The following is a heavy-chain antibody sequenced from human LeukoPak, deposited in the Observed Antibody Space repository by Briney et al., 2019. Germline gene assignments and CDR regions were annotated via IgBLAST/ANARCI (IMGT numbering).Heavy chain of an antibody. CDR3: VKDTRDTRDDY. D-gene: IGHD5-24*01. J-gene: IGHJ4*02. CDR2: ITNYGDAT. CDR1: GFIFTDYT. V-gene: IGHV3-64D*06. Sequence: PGGSLRLSCSASGFIFTDYTLHWVSQARGKGLEYVSAITNYGDATYYADSVKGRFTISRDNSKNTVWLQMSSLRPEDTAVYYCVKDTRDTRDDYWGQGPLVTVSS.